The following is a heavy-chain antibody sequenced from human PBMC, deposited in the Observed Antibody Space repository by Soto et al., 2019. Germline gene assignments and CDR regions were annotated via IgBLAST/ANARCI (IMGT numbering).Heavy chain of an antibody. CDR3: ARRYVRTIDY. CDR1: GGSISSYY. CDR2: IYYSGST. D-gene: IGHD3-16*01. V-gene: IGHV4-59*12. Sequence: SETLSLTCTVSGGSISSYYWSWVRQPPGKGLEWVGYIYYSGSTNYNTSLKSRVTISVDTSKNQFSLKLSFVTASDSAVYSCARRYVRTIDYGGQGPLVTVSS. J-gene: IGHJ4*02.